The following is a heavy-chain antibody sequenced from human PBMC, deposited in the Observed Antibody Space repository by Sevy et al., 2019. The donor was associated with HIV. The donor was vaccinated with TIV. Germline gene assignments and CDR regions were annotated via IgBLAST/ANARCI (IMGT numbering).Heavy chain of an antibody. D-gene: IGHD3-3*01. CDR3: ARSKRAYDFTYYYYGMDV. V-gene: IGHV4-38-2*01. CDR1: GYSISSGYY. CDR2: ISHSGST. Sequence: SETLSLTCAVSGYSISSGYYWGWIRQPPGRGLEWIGSISHSGSTYYNPSLKGRFTISVDTSKNQFSLKLSSVTAADTAVYYCARSKRAYDFTYYYYGMDVWGQGTTVTVSS. J-gene: IGHJ6*02.